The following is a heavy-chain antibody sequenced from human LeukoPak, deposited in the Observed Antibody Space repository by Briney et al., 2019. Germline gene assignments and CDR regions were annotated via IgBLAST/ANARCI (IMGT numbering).Heavy chain of an antibody. J-gene: IGHJ4*02. CDR1: GGSFSDYY. CDR2: IYTSGST. CDR3: ASRKLGNDY. V-gene: IGHV4-59*10. D-gene: IGHD7-27*01. Sequence: SETLSLTCAVYGGSFSDYYWSWIRQPAGKGLEWIGRIYTSGSTNYNPSLKSRVTISVDTSKNQFSLKLSSVTAADTAVYYCASRKLGNDYWGQGTLVTVSS.